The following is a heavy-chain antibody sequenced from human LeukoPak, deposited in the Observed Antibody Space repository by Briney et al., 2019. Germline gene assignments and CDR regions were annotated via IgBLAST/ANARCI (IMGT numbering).Heavy chain of an antibody. J-gene: IGHJ5*02. CDR3: ARRGAGRKGWFDP. V-gene: IGHV4-34*01. CDR1: GGSFSGYY. Sequence: SEILSLTCAVYGGSFSGYYWSWIRQPPGKGLEWIGEINHSGSTNYNPSLKSRVTISVDTSKNQFSLKLSSVTAADTAVYYCARRGAGRKGWFDPWGQGTLVTVSS. D-gene: IGHD1-26*01. CDR2: INHSGST.